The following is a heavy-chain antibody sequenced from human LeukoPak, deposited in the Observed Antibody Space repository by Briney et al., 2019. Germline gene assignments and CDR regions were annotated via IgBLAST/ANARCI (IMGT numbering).Heavy chain of an antibody. CDR2: IYVTGN. V-gene: IGHV4-4*09. J-gene: IGHJ6*02. Sequence: PSETLSLTCTVSGGSIGTYYWSWVRQSPEKGLEWIGYIYVTGNRYNPYLQSRVTISVDTSRNQFFLKMSSVTAADTAVYYCARGGHDYGAHYYYYGMDVWGQGTTVTVSS. CDR3: ARGGHDYGAHYYYYGMDV. CDR1: GGSIGTYY. D-gene: IGHD4-17*01.